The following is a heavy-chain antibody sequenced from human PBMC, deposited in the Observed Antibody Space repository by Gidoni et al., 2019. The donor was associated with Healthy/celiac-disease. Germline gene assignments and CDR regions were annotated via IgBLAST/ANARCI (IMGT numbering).Heavy chain of an antibody. V-gene: IGHV4-59*08. J-gene: IGHJ4*02. CDR2: IYYIGST. CDR1: GGSISSYY. Sequence: QVQLQESGPGLVKPSETLSLTCTVSGGSISSYYWSWIRQPPGKGLEWIGYIYYIGSTNYNPSLKSRVTISVDTSKNQFSLKLSSVTAADTAVYYCARMGGLWFGESQFDYWGQGTLVTVSS. CDR3: ARMGGLWFGESQFDY. D-gene: IGHD3-10*01.